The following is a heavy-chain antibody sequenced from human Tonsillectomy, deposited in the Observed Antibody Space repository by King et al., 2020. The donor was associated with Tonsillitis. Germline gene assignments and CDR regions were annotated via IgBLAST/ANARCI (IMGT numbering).Heavy chain of an antibody. Sequence: QLQESGPGLVKPSETLSLTCTVSGGSISSSSYYWGWIRQPPGKGLEWIGSIYNSGSTYYNPSLKSRVTISVDTSKNQFSLKLSSVTAADTAVYYCGSTMVRGVITDYYYYGMDVWGQGTTVTVSS. CDR1: GGSISSSSYY. CDR3: GSTMVRGVITDYYYYGMDV. V-gene: IGHV4-39*01. CDR2: IYNSGST. D-gene: IGHD3-10*01. J-gene: IGHJ6*02.